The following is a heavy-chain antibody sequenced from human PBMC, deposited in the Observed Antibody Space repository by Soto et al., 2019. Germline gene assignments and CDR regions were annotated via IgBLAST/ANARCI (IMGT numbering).Heavy chain of an antibody. Sequence: SETLSLTCTVSGGSISSGDYYWSWIRQPPGKGLEWIGYIYYSGSTYYNPSLKSRVTISVDTSKNQFSLKLSSVTAADTAVYYCARGTRYCSGSSCYLFDYWGQGTPVTVSS. D-gene: IGHD2-15*01. V-gene: IGHV4-30-4*01. CDR1: GGSISSGDYY. J-gene: IGHJ4*02. CDR3: ARGTRYCSGSSCYLFDY. CDR2: IYYSGST.